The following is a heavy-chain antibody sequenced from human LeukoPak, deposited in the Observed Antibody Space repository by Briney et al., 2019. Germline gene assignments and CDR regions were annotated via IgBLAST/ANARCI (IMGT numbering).Heavy chain of an antibody. D-gene: IGHD2-2*01. J-gene: IGHJ4*02. CDR3: ARLRTYCSSSSCFLYVFDY. CDR1: GGSISSSRYY. Sequence: TSETLSLTCTVSGGSISSSRYYWGWIRQPPGQGLEWIGSIYYSGSAYYNPSLKSGVTISVDTSKNQFSLKLSSVTAADTAVYYCARLRTYCSSSSCFLYVFDYWGQGTLVTVSS. CDR2: IYYSGSA. V-gene: IGHV4-39*01.